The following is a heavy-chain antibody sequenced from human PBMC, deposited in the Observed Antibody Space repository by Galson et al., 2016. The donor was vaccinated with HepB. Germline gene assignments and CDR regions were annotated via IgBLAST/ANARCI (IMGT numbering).Heavy chain of an antibody. CDR2: TYYRSQWFS. Sequence: CAISGDSVTSDETMWNWIRQSPSRGLEWLGRTYYRSQWFSEYAMSVKGRITVTAGTSGNQFSLQLDSVTPDDTAAYFCTRGYMQTGMNVWGQGTTVTVSS. J-gene: IGHJ6*02. CDR1: GDSVTSDETM. V-gene: IGHV6-1*01. CDR3: TRGYMQTGMNV. D-gene: IGHD5-18*01.